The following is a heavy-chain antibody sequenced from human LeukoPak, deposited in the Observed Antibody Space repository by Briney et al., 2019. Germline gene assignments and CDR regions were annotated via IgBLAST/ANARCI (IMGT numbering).Heavy chain of an antibody. CDR3: ARAGTRSGRNWFDP. J-gene: IGHJ5*02. D-gene: IGHD1-1*01. Sequence: SETLSLTCAVYGGSFSGYYWSWIRQPPGKGLEWIGEINHSGSTNYNPSLKSRVTISVDTSKNQFSLKLSSVTAADTAVYYRARAGTRSGRNWFDPWGQGTLVTASS. CDR2: INHSGST. CDR1: GGSFSGYY. V-gene: IGHV4-34*01.